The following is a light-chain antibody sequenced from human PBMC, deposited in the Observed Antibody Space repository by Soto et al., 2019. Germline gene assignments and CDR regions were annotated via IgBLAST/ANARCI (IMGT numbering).Light chain of an antibody. J-gene: IGKJ1*01. V-gene: IGKV3-20*01. CDR2: GAS. CDR1: QSVSSSY. CDR3: QQYGSSRKT. Sequence: EIVLTQSPCTLSLSPVERATLSCMASQSVSSSYLAWYQQKPGQAPRLLIYGASSRATGIPDRFSGSGSGTDFTLTISRLEPEDFAVYYCQQYGSSRKTCGQGTKVDIK.